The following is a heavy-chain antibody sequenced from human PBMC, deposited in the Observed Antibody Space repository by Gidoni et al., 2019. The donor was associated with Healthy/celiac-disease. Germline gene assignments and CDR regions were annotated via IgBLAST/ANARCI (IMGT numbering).Heavy chain of an antibody. CDR1: GYSISSGYY. D-gene: IGHD4-17*01. CDR3: AREGYGDYQLRY. Sequence: QVQLQESGPGLVKPSETLSLTCAVSGYSISSGYYWGWIRPPPGKGLEWIGSIYHSGSTSYNPSLKSRVTISVDTSKNQFSLKLSSVTAADTAVYYCAREGYGDYQLRYWGQGTLVTVSS. V-gene: IGHV4-38-2*02. CDR2: IYHSGST. J-gene: IGHJ4*02.